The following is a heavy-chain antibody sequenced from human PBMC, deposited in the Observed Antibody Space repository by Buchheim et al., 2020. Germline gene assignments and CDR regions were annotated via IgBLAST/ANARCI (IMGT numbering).Heavy chain of an antibody. CDR2: IKQDGSEK. CDR3: ARDIIVVVPAAMHYYYYMDV. CDR1: GFTLSSYW. J-gene: IGHJ6*03. D-gene: IGHD2-2*01. Sequence: EVQLVESGGGLVQPGGSLRLSCAASGFTLSSYWMSWVRQAPGKGLEWVANIKQDGSEKYYVDSVKGRFTISRDNAQNSLYLQMNSLRAEDTAVYYCARDIIVVVPAAMHYYYYMDVWGKGTT. V-gene: IGHV3-7*01.